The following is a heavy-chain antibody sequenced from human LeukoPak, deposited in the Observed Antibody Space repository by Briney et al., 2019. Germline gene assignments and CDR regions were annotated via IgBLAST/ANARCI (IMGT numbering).Heavy chain of an antibody. J-gene: IGHJ4*02. Sequence: ASVKVSCKASGYSFTTYYMHWVRQAPGQGLEWMGIINPSGGNTNYARKFQGRVTITADESTSTAYMELSSLRSEDTAVYYCARSQHDCDSSGYYFDLGYWGQGTLVTVPS. V-gene: IGHV1-46*01. D-gene: IGHD3-22*01. CDR3: ARSQHDCDSSGYYFDLGY. CDR2: INPSGGNT. CDR1: GYSFTTYY.